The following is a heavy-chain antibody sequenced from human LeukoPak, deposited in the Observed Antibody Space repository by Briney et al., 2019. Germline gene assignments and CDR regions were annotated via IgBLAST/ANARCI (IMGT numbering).Heavy chain of an antibody. V-gene: IGHV3-74*01. Sequence: GGSLRLSCAASGFTFSRNWMHWVRQAPGKRLVWVSRIHSDGSRTSYADSVKGRFTISRDNTKNTLYLQMNSLRSEDTAVYYCASTSTSYYYGMDVWGQGTTVTVSS. J-gene: IGHJ6*02. CDR2: IHSDGSRT. CDR3: ASTSTSYYYGMDV. CDR1: GFTFSRNW. D-gene: IGHD2-2*01.